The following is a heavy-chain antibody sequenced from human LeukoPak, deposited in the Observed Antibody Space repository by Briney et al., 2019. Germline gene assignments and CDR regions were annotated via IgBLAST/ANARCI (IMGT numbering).Heavy chain of an antibody. J-gene: IGHJ4*02. Sequence: ASVKVSCKASGYTFTYRYLHWVRQAPGQALEWMGWITPFNGNTNYAQKFQDRVTITSDRSMSTAYMELSSLRSEDTAMYYCARSEGQWLALEYWGQGTLVTVSS. V-gene: IGHV1-45*02. CDR3: ARSEGQWLALEY. CDR1: GYTFTYRY. D-gene: IGHD6-19*01. CDR2: ITPFNGNT.